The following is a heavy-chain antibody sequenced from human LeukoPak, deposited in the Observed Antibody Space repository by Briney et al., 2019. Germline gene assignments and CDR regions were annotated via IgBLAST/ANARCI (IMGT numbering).Heavy chain of an antibody. V-gene: IGHV3-30*18. CDR1: GFTFSSYG. J-gene: IGHJ3*02. Sequence: QSGGSLRLSCAASGFTFSSYGMHWVRQAPGKGLEWVAVISYDGSNKYYADSVKGRFTISRDNSKNTLYLQMNSLRAEDTAVYYCAKVDPRTDAFDIWGQGTMVTVSS. D-gene: IGHD1-1*01. CDR3: AKVDPRTDAFDI. CDR2: ISYDGSNK.